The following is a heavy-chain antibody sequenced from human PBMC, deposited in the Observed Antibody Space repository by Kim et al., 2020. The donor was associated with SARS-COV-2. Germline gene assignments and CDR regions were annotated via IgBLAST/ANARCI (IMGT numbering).Heavy chain of an antibody. J-gene: IGHJ1*01. D-gene: IGHD2-15*01. V-gene: IGHV3-9*01. Sequence: GGSLRLSCAASGFTFDDYAMPWVRQAPGKGLEWVSGISWNGDSIGYADSVKGRFIISRDNAKNSLFLQMNSLRAEDTAFYYCAKDVPHAVAQYFHNWG. CDR3: AKDVPHAVAQYFHN. CDR1: GFTFDDYA. CDR2: ISWNGDSI.